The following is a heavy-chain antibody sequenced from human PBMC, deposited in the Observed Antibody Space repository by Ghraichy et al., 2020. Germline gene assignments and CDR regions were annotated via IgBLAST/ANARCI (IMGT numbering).Heavy chain of an antibody. J-gene: IGHJ4*02. D-gene: IGHD1-14*01. V-gene: IGHV4-38-2*02. CDR1: GYSISSGYY. Sequence: SETLSLTCTVSGYSISSGYYWGWIRQPPGKGLEWIGSIYHSGSTYYNPSLKSRVTISVDTSKNQFSLKLSSVTAADTAVYYCARLSPRNRYFDYWGQGTLVTVSS. CDR3: ARLSPRNRYFDY. CDR2: IYHSGST.